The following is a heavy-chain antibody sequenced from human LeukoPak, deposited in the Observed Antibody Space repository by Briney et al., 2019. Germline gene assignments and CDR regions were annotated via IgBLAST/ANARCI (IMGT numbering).Heavy chain of an antibody. Sequence: ASVKVSCKASGYTFTSYGISWVRQAPGQGLEWMGWLSAYNGNTNYAQKVQGRVTMTTDTSTSTAYMELRSLGSDDTAVYYCARDYYDSSGYLRDYWGQGTLVTVSS. J-gene: IGHJ4*02. CDR3: ARDYYDSSGYLRDY. CDR2: LSAYNGNT. D-gene: IGHD3-22*01. CDR1: GYTFTSYG. V-gene: IGHV1-18*01.